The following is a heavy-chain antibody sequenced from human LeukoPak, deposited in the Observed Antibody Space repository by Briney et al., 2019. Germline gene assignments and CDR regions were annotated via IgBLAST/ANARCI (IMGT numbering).Heavy chain of an antibody. CDR2: INPSGGST. J-gene: IGHJ4*02. V-gene: IGHV1-46*02. Sequence: ASVKVSCKASGYIFNSYYMHWVRQAPGQGLEWMGIINPSGGSTSYAQKFQGRVTMTRDMSTSTVYMELSSLRSEDTAVYYCASETSDGYNYPDYWGQGTLVTVSS. CDR1: GYIFNSYY. CDR3: ASETSDGYNYPDY. D-gene: IGHD5-24*01.